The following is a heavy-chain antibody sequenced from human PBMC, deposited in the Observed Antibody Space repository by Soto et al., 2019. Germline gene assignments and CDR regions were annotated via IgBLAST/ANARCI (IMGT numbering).Heavy chain of an antibody. J-gene: IGHJ4*02. D-gene: IGHD6-13*01. CDR2: IKSKTDGGTT. V-gene: IGHV3-15*01. Sequence: GGSLRLSCAASGFTFSNAWMSWVRQAPGKGLEWVGRIKSKTDGGTTDYAAPVKGRFTISRDDSKNTLYLQMNSLKTEDTAVYYCTTVEIAAAGTLDYWGQGTLVIVSS. CDR3: TTVEIAAAGTLDY. CDR1: GFTFSNAW.